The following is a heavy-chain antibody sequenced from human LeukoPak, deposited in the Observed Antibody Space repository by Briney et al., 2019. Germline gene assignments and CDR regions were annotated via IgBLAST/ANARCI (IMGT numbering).Heavy chain of an antibody. V-gene: IGHV4-59*01. CDR2: IYYSGST. Sequence: SETLSLTCTVSGGSISGYYWSWIRQPPGKGLEWIGEIYYSGSTNYNPSLKSRVTISVDTSKNQFSLKLSSVTAADTAVYYCARATPTMVRGVKEAFDIWGQGTMVTVSS. J-gene: IGHJ3*02. D-gene: IGHD3-10*01. CDR3: ARATPTMVRGVKEAFDI. CDR1: GGSISGYY.